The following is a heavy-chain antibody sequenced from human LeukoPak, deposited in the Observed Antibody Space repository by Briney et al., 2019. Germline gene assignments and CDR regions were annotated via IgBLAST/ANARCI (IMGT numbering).Heavy chain of an antibody. CDR3: ATGPGGGGGYYFDY. D-gene: IGHD2-15*01. CDR1: GYTFTDYY. V-gene: IGHV1-69-2*01. J-gene: IGHJ4*02. CDR2: VDPEDGET. Sequence: ASVTVSCEVSGYTFTDYYMHWVQQAPGKGLEWMGLVDPEDGETIYAEKFQGRVTITADTSTDTAYMELSSLRSEDTAVYYCATGPGGGGGYYFDYWGQGTLVTVSS.